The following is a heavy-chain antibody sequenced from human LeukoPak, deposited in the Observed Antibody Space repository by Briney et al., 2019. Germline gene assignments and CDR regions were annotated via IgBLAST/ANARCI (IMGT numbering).Heavy chain of an antibody. CDR1: GGSISSSSYY. Sequence: SETLSLTCTVSGGSISSSSYYWGWIRQPPGKGLEWIGSIYYSGSTYYNPSLKSRVTISVDTSKNQFSLKLSSVTAADTAVYYCAREHTYYDILTGYYDYWGQGTLVTVSS. J-gene: IGHJ4*02. CDR2: IYYSGST. V-gene: IGHV4-39*02. CDR3: AREHTYYDILTGYYDY. D-gene: IGHD3-9*01.